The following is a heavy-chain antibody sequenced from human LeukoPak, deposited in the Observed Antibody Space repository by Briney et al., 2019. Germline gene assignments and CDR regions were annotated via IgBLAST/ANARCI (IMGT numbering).Heavy chain of an antibody. CDR3: ARGLKGYYDWENWFDP. CDR2: IIPIFGTA. J-gene: IGHJ5*02. CDR1: GGTFSSYA. V-gene: IGHV1-69*05. Sequence: GSSVKVSCKASGGTFSSYAISWVRQAPGQGLEWMGGIIPIFGTANYAQKFQGRVTITTDESTSTAYMELSSLRSEDTAVYYCARGLKGYYDWENWFDPWGQGTLVTVSS. D-gene: IGHD3-3*01.